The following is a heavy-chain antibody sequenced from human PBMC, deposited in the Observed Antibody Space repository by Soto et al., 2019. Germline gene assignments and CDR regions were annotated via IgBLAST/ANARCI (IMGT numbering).Heavy chain of an antibody. D-gene: IGHD3-16*01. CDR3: ASDMSTP. CDR2: MNPNSGHT. Sequence: QVQLVQSGAEVKKPGASVKVSCKASGYTFTSHDINWMRQATGQGLEWMGWMNPNSGHTNYAQKFQGRVTMTRDTSIRTAYMELTNLRSEDTAIYYCASDMSTPWGQGTLVTVSS. V-gene: IGHV1-8*01. CDR1: GYTFTSHD. J-gene: IGHJ5*02.